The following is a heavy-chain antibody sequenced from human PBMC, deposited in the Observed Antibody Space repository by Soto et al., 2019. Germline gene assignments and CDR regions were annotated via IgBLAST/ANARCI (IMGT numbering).Heavy chain of an antibody. CDR2: IYYSGST. V-gene: IGHV4-39*01. Sequence: QLQLQESGPGLVKPSETLSLTCTVSGGSISSSSYYWGWIRQPPGKGLEWIGSIYYSGSTYYNPSLKSRVTIAVDTSKTQFSMKLSSVTAADTAVYYCARRITISGVVIIGEEWDYFDYWGQGTLVTVS. J-gene: IGHJ4*02. CDR3: ARRITISGVVIIGEEWDYFDY. CDR1: GGSISSSSYY. D-gene: IGHD3-3*01.